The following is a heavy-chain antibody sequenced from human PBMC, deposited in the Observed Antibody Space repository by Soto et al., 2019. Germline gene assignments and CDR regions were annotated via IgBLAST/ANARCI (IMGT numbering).Heavy chain of an antibody. CDR2: ISSSSSTI. D-gene: IGHD2-15*01. CDR1: GFTFSSYS. V-gene: IGHV3-48*01. Sequence: GGSLRLSCAASGFTFSSYSMNWVRQAPGKGLEWVSYISSSSSTIYYADSVKGRFTISSDNAKNSLYLQMNSLRAEDTAVYYFAREMAALNYFDYWGKGTLVTVSS. CDR3: AREMAALNYFDY. J-gene: IGHJ4*02.